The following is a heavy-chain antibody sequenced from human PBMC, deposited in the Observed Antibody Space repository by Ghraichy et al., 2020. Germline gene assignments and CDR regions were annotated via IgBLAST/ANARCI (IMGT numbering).Heavy chain of an antibody. CDR1: GFTFSSYA. CDR3: AKECSSSSCTVFDP. J-gene: IGHJ5*02. CDR2: ITGSGDIT. D-gene: IGHD2-2*01. V-gene: IGHV3-23*01. Sequence: SCAASGFTFSSYAMAWVRQAPGKGLEWVSTITGSGDITYYADSVKGRFSISRDNSGNTLYLQMNSLRAEDTALYYCAKECSSSSCTVFDPWGLGTLVTVSS.